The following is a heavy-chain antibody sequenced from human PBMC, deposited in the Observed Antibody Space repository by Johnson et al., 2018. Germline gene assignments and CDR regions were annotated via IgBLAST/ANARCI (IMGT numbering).Heavy chain of an antibody. D-gene: IGHD3-3*01. J-gene: IGHJ6*03. Sequence: QVQLLESGGGVVQHGRSLRLSCAASGFTFSSYGMHWVRQAPGKGLEWVAVISYEGSNKYYADSVKGRFTISRDNSKNTLYLQMNSLRAEDTAVYYCAKAGPYYDFWSGYYTFYYYYYMDVWGKGTTVIVSS. CDR2: ISYEGSNK. V-gene: IGHV3-30*18. CDR1: GFTFSSYG. CDR3: AKAGPYYDFWSGYYTFYYYYYMDV.